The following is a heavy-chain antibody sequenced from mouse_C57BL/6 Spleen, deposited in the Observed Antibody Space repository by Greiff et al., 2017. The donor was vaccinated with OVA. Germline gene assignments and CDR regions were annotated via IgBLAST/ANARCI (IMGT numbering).Heavy chain of an antibody. D-gene: IGHD4-1*01. CDR3: TRRELGPFAY. CDR2: IHPNSGST. V-gene: IGHV1-64*01. CDR1: GYTFTSYW. Sequence: QVQLQQPGAELVKPGASVKLSCKASGYTFTSYWMHWVKQRPGQGLEWIGMIHPNSGSTNYNEKFKSKATLTVDKSSSTAYMQLSSLTSEDSAVYYCTRRELGPFAYWGQGTLVTVSA. J-gene: IGHJ3*01.